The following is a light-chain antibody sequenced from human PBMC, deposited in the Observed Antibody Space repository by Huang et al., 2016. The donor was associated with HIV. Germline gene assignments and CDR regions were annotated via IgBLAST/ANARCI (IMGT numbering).Light chain of an antibody. CDR1: QNVRSN. CDR3: QQYDNWPPGLT. CDR2: DTS. V-gene: IGKV3D-15*01. J-gene: IGKJ4*01. Sequence: EIVMTQSPATLSVSPGGGATLSCRASQNVRSNLAWYQQTPGQAPRLLIYDTSTRASGVPARFSGSGSGTEFTLNISGLQSEDFAVYYCQQYDNWPPGLTFGGGTKVEI.